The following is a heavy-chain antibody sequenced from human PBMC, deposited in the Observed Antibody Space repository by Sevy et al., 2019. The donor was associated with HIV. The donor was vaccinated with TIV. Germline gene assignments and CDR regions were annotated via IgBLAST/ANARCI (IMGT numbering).Heavy chain of an antibody. CDR2: ISSSGTNI. Sequence: GGSLRLSCPASGFTLSRYSVNWVRQAPGKGLEWVSYISSSGTNIYYGNSVKGRFTISRDNAKNSLYLQMNSLRDEDTATYYCACWKLFGTTSYRGEVEYFQHWGQGTLVTVSS. D-gene: IGHD3-10*01. CDR1: GFTLSRYS. V-gene: IGHV3-48*02. J-gene: IGHJ1*01. CDR3: ACWKLFGTTSYRGEVEYFQH.